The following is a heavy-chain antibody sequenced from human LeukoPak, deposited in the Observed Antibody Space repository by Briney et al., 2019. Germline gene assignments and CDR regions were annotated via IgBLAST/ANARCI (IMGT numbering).Heavy chain of an antibody. D-gene: IGHD3-22*01. Sequence: SETLSLTCAVYGGSFSGYYWSWIRQPPGKGLEWIGEINHSGSTYYNPSLKSRVTISVDSSKDQFSLKLTSVTAADTAVYYCATLGEYYDSSGYYYNWGQGTLVTVSS. J-gene: IGHJ4*02. CDR1: GGSFSGYY. V-gene: IGHV4-34*01. CDR2: INHSGST. CDR3: ATLGEYYDSSGYYYN.